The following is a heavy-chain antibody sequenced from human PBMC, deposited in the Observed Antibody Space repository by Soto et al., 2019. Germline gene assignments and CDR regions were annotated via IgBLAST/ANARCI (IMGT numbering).Heavy chain of an antibody. Sequence: QEQLQESGPGLVKPSQTLSLTCTVSGGSINRGGYYWSWIRQHPGKGLEWIGDIYYSVSTYYNRYLKSRVTMSIDTSKDQFSLELSSVTAADTAVYYCARGYYYSYYRDVWGKGTTVTVPS. V-gene: IGHV4-31*03. CDR1: GGSINRGGYY. J-gene: IGHJ6*03. CDR2: IYYSVST. CDR3: ARGYYYSYYRDV.